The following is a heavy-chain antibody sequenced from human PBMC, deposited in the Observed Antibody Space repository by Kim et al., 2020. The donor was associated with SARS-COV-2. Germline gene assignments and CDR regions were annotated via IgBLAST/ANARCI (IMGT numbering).Heavy chain of an antibody. J-gene: IGHJ4*02. Sequence: ASVKVSCKTSGYTFSNYYIHWVRQAPGQGLEWMVWINPNDGETNYAQKFQGRVSVTRDTSITTVYMEVSNLASDDTAVYYCTRDSDPDFWGQGTLVTVSS. CDR3: TRDSDPDF. CDR1: GYTFSNYY. CDR2: INPNDGET. V-gene: IGHV1-2*02.